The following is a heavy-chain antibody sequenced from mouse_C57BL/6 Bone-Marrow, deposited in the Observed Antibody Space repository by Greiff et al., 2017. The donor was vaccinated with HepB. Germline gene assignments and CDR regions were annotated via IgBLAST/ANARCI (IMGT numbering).Heavy chain of an antibody. D-gene: IGHD2-3*01. Sequence: VQLQQSGPELVKPGASVKISCKASGYTFTDYYMNWVKQSHGKSLEWIGDINHNNGGTSYNQKFKGKATLTVDKSSSTADMELRSLTAEDSAVYYCAMEDGYHWYFDVGGTGTTVTVSS. CDR1: GYTFTDYY. CDR3: AMEDGYHWYFDV. V-gene: IGHV1-26*01. CDR2: INHNNGGT. J-gene: IGHJ1*03.